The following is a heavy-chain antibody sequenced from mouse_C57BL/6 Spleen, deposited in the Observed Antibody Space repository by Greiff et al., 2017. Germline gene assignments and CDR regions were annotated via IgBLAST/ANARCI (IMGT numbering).Heavy chain of an antibody. D-gene: IGHD1-1*01. Sequence: VMLVESGGGLVQPKGSLKLSCAASGFTFNTYAMHWVRQAPGKGLEWVARIRSKSSNYATYYADSVKDSFTISRDESQSRLYLQMNNLKTEDTAMYYCVIQEIYYYGSSYGYFDVWGTGTTVTVSS. CDR1: GFTFNTYA. CDR3: VIQEIYYYGSSYGYFDV. CDR2: IRSKSSNYAT. V-gene: IGHV10-3*01. J-gene: IGHJ1*03.